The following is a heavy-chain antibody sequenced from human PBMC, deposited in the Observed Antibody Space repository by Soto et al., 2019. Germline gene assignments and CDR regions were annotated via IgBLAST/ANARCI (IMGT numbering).Heavy chain of an antibody. CDR1: GYSFTAYG. V-gene: IGHV1-18*01. D-gene: IGHD3-3*01. CDR3: ARDAPPPELRFLEWHNYDYNGMDV. CDR2: ISCYNGKT. Sequence: QVQVVQSGDEVKETGASVRVSCKTSGYSFTAYGISWVRQAPGQGLEWLGWISCYNGKTEYAQKVQGKVPLPTDTSTSTAYIEVRSLRSDDTAIYYCARDAPPPELRFLEWHNYDYNGMDVWGQGTTVTVSS. J-gene: IGHJ6*02.